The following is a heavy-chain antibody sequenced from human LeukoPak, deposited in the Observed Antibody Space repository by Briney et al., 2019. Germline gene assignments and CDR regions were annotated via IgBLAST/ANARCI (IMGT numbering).Heavy chain of an antibody. J-gene: IGHJ4*02. CDR1: GFTFSSYA. V-gene: IGHV3-30-3*01. CDR2: ISYDGSNK. Sequence: PGRSLRLSCAASGFTFSSYAMHWVRQAPGKGLEWVAVISYDGSNKYYADSVKGRFTISRDNSKNTLYLQMNSLRAEDTAVYYCARDARSIAAAGTKGRYFDYWGRGTLVTVSS. CDR3: ARDARSIAAAGTKGRYFDY. D-gene: IGHD6-13*01.